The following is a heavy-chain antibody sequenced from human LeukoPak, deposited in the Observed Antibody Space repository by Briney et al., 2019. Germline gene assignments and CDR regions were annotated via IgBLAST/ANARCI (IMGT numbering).Heavy chain of an antibody. D-gene: IGHD2-2*01. Sequence: GGSLRLSCAASGFTFSSYAMSWVRQAPGKGLEWVSAISGSGGSTYYADSVKGRFTISRDNSKNTLYLQMNSLRAEHTAVYYCAKVGCSSTSCPSSYWGQGTLVTVSS. CDR2: ISGSGGST. V-gene: IGHV3-23*01. CDR3: AKVGCSSTSCPSSY. J-gene: IGHJ4*02. CDR1: GFTFSSYA.